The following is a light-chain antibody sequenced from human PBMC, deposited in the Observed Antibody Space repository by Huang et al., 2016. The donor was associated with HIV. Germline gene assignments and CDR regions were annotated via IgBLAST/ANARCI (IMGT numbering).Light chain of an antibody. CDR2: SAS. Sequence: EIVMTQSPATLSVTPGEGATLSCRATQSVSVNLAWYQQKPGQAPRLLIHSASTRATGIPVRFSGGGSGTEFTRTISRLQSEDSAVYYCQQYNNGPPWTFGQGTKVEMK. J-gene: IGKJ1*01. CDR3: QQYNNGPPWT. CDR1: QSVSVN. V-gene: IGKV3-15*01.